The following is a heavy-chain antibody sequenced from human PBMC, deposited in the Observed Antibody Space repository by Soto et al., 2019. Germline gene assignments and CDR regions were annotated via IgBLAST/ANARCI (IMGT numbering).Heavy chain of an antibody. J-gene: IGHJ4*02. CDR1: GGSISSSSYY. CDR2: IYYSGST. Sequence: QLQLQESGPGLVKPSETLSLTCTVSGGSISSSSYYWGWIRQPPGKGLEWIGSIYYSGSTYYNPSLKSRVTISVDTSKNQFSLKLSSVTAADTAVYYCARLFAWFGDRPTYWGQGTLVTVSS. V-gene: IGHV4-39*01. D-gene: IGHD3-10*01. CDR3: ARLFAWFGDRPTY.